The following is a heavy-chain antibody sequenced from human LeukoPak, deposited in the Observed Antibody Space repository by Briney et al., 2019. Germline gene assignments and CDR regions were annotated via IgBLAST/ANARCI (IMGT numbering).Heavy chain of an antibody. CDR3: AKVEGYSSSWYLDY. CDR2: ISYDGSNK. D-gene: IGHD6-13*01. CDR1: GFTFSSYG. Sequence: GGSLRLSCAASGFTFSSYGMHWVRQALGKGLEWVAVISYDGSNKYYADSVKGRFTISRDNSKNTLYLQMNSLRAEDTAVYYCAKVEGYSSSWYLDYWGQGTLVTVSS. V-gene: IGHV3-30*18. J-gene: IGHJ4*02.